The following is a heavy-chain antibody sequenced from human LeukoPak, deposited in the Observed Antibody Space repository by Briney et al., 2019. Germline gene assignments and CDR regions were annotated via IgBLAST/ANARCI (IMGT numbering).Heavy chain of an antibody. CDR1: GFTFSRYA. CDR3: AKDEDDSIPLIAENY. J-gene: IGHJ4*02. V-gene: IGHV3-23*01. Sequence: GGSLRLSCAASGFTFSRYAMSWVRQAPGKGLEWVSAISGSGGSTYYADSVKGRFTISRDNSKNTLYLQMNSLRAEDTAVYYCAKDEDDSIPLIAENYWGQGTLVTVSS. D-gene: IGHD6-13*01. CDR2: ISGSGGST.